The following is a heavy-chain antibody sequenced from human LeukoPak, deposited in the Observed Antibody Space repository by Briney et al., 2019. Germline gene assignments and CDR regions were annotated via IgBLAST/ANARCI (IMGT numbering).Heavy chain of an antibody. V-gene: IGHV4-39*07. CDR1: GGSITSSSYY. CDR2: IYYTGGT. Sequence: SETLSLTCSVSGGSITSSSYYWGWIRQPPEKGLEWIGSIYYTGGTNYSPSLKSRVTISVDTSKNQFSLKLSSVTAADTAVYYCAGEIAAPDAFDIWGQGTMVTVSS. CDR3: AGEIAAPDAFDI. D-gene: IGHD6-13*01. J-gene: IGHJ3*02.